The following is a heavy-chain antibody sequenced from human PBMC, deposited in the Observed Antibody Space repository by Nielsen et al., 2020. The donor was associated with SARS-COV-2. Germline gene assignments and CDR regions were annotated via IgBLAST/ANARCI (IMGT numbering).Heavy chain of an antibody. CDR1: GYTFTGYY. Sequence: SVTVSCKASGYTFTGYYMHWVRQAPGQGLEWMGWISAYNGNTNYAQKLQGRVTMTTDTSTSTAYMELRSLRSDDTAVYYCARDMITFGGVIASFDPWGQGTLVTVSS. D-gene: IGHD3-16*02. CDR3: ARDMITFGGVIASFDP. V-gene: IGHV1-18*04. CDR2: ISAYNGNT. J-gene: IGHJ5*02.